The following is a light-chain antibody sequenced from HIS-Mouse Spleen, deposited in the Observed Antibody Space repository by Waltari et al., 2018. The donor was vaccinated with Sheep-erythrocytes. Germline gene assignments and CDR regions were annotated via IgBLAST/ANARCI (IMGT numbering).Light chain of an antibody. J-gene: IGLJ2*01. Sequence: QSALTQPASVSGSPGQSITIPCPGTSSYVGSYNLVSWYQQHPGKAPKLMIYEGSKRPSGVSNRFSGSKSGNTASLTISGLQAEDEADYYCCSYAGSSTFHVVFGGGTKLTVL. V-gene: IGLV2-23*03. CDR2: EGS. CDR1: SSYVGSYNL. CDR3: CSYAGSSTFHVV.